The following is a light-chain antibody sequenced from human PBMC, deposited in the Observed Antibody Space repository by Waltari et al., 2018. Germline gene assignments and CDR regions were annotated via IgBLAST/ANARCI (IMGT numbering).Light chain of an antibody. Sequence: EIVLTQSPATLSLSPGETATLSCRASQSVGTYLAWYQQKPGQAPRLLIYDASNRATGIPARCRGSGSGTDFTLTISSLEAEDFAVYYCQQRSSWTPHTFGPGARLEIK. V-gene: IGKV3-11*01. CDR2: DAS. CDR1: QSVGTY. CDR3: QQRSSWTPHT. J-gene: IGKJ2*01.